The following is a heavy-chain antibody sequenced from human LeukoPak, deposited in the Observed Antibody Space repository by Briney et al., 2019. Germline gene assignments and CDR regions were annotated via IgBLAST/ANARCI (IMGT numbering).Heavy chain of an antibody. CDR2: IRYDGSNK. CDR1: GFTFSTYA. V-gene: IGHV3-33*08. D-gene: IGHD3-10*01. Sequence: GGSLRLSCAASGFTFSTYAMSWVRQAPGKGLEWVAVIRYDGSNKYYADSVKGRFTISRDNSKNTLYLQMNSLRAEDTAVYYCARDYTGYFDYWGQGTLVTVSS. CDR3: ARDYTGYFDY. J-gene: IGHJ4*02.